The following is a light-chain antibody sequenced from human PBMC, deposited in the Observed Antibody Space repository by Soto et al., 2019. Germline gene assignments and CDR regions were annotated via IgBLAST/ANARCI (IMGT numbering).Light chain of an antibody. J-gene: IGKJ1*01. Sequence: TQSPGTLSSSPGERATLSCSASQTVTSTYLAWYQQKHGQAHRLLIYDASTRATGIPARFSGSGSGTEFTLTISSLQSEDSAVYYCQKYNYWHLTCGKGTKLDIK. V-gene: IGKV3-15*01. CDR2: DAS. CDR1: QTVTSTY. CDR3: QKYNYWHLT.